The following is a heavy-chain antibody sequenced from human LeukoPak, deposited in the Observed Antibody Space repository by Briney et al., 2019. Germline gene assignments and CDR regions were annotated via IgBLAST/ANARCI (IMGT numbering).Heavy chain of an antibody. D-gene: IGHD6-19*01. CDR1: GDSVSNKSAA. Sequence: SQTLSLTCVISGDSVSNKSAAWNWIRQSPSRGLEWLGRTYYRSKWYNEYAIFVKSRITINPDTSKNQFSLQLTSVTPEDTAVYYCTRTSSGPDYWGQGTLVTVSS. CDR3: TRTSSGPDY. CDR2: TYYRSKWYN. V-gene: IGHV6-1*01. J-gene: IGHJ4*02.